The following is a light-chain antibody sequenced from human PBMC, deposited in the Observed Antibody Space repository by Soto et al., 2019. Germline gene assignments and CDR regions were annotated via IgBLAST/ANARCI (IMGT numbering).Light chain of an antibody. CDR1: SSDVGGYNY. Sequence: QSALTQPPSASGSPGQSVTISCTGTSSDVGGYNYVSWYQQHPGKVPRLIIYEVSKRPSGVPDRFSGSKSGNTASLIVAGLQAEDEADYYCTSYAGGNNVFGTGTKVTVL. CDR3: TSYAGGNNV. J-gene: IGLJ1*01. CDR2: EVS. V-gene: IGLV2-8*01.